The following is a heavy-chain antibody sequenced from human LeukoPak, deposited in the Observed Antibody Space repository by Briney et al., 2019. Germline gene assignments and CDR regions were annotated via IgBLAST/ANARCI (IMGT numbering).Heavy chain of an antibody. J-gene: IGHJ4*02. Sequence: GGSLRLSCAASGFTFSSYGMHWVRQAPGKGLEWVAFIRYDGSNKYYADSVKGRFTISRDNSKNTLYLQMNSLRAEDTAVYYCAKEFPRRDGYNLDYWGQGTLVTVSS. D-gene: IGHD5-24*01. CDR3: AKEFPRRDGYNLDY. CDR1: GFTFSSYG. CDR2: IRYDGSNK. V-gene: IGHV3-30*02.